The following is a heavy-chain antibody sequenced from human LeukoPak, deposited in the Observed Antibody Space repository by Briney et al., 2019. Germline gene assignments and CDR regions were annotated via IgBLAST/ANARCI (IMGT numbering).Heavy chain of an antibody. CDR2: ISYDGSNK. J-gene: IGHJ4*02. D-gene: IGHD2-2*01. V-gene: IGHV3-30*03. CDR1: GFTFSSYG. CDR3: ASLTYCSSTSCYADDY. Sequence: PGGSLRLSCAASGFTFSSYGMHWVRQVPGKELERLAVISYDGSNKYYADSVKGRFTISRDNSKNTLYLQMNSLRAEDTAVYYCASLTYCSSTSCYADDYWGQGTLVTVSS.